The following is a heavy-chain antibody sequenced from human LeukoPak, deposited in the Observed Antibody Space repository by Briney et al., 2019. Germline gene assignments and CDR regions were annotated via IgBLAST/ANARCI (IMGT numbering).Heavy chain of an antibody. D-gene: IGHD3-9*01. Sequence: GGSLRLSCAASGFTFSSYEMNWVRQAPGKGLEWVSYISSSGSTIYYADSVKGRFTISRDNAKNSLYLQMNSLRAEDTAVYYCAYILTDYFDYWGQGTLVTVSS. V-gene: IGHV3-48*03. CDR2: ISSSGSTI. CDR1: GFTFSSYE. CDR3: AYILTDYFDY. J-gene: IGHJ4*02.